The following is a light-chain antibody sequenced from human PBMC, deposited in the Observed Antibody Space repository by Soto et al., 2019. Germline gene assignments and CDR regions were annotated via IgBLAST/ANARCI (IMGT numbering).Light chain of an antibody. J-gene: IGLJ3*02. Sequence: QSLLTQPPSVSGAPGQRVTISCTGSSSNIGAGYDVHWYQQLPGTAPKLLIYRNTNRPSGVPDRFSGSKSGTSASLAITGLQAEDEADYYCQSYDSSLSGSVFGGGTKVTVL. V-gene: IGLV1-40*01. CDR1: SSNIGAGYD. CDR3: QSYDSSLSGSV. CDR2: RNT.